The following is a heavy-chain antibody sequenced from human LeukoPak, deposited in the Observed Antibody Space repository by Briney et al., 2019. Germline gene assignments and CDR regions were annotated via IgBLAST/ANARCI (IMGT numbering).Heavy chain of an antibody. J-gene: IGHJ6*02. CDR1: GFTFSSNG. CDR2: IWYDGSNK. D-gene: IGHD2-8*01. CDR3: AKAQTYCTNGVCFEYYYYGMDV. V-gene: IGHV3-30*02. Sequence: GGSLRLSCEASGFTFSSNGMHWVRQTPGKGLEWVAVIWYDGSNKYYADSVKGRFIISRDNSRNTLYLQMNSLRTEDTALYYCAKAQTYCTNGVCFEYYYYGMDVWGQGTTLTVSS.